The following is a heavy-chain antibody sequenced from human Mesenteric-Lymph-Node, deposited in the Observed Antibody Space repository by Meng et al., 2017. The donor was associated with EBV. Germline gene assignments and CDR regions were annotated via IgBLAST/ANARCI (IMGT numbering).Heavy chain of an antibody. CDR1: GYTFTSYA. J-gene: IGHJ5*02. V-gene: IGHV1-3*01. D-gene: IGHD3-3*01. CDR3: ARSHYDFWSGYPKNWFDP. Sequence: QVQLVQSGAEVKKPXXSXKVXCXXSGYTFTSYAMHWVRQAPGQRLEWMGWINAGNGNTKYSQKFQGRVTITRDTSASTAYMELSSLRSEDTAVYYCARSHYDFWSGYPKNWFDPWGQGTLVTVSS. CDR2: INAGNGNT.